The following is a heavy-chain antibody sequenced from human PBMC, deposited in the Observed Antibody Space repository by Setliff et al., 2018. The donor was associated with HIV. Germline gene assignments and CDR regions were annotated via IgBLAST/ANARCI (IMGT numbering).Heavy chain of an antibody. CDR3: ARARLQGIVTAVGPRDNCLDP. V-gene: IGHV1-18*01. D-gene: IGHD1-26*01. CDR2: ISAYTGHT. CDR1: GYSFINHG. Sequence: GASVKVSCKASGYSFINHGISWVRQAPGQGPEWMGWISAYTGHTDYAPRLLGRVTMTTDTSTSTAYMELRSLTSDDTAVYYCARARLQGIVTAVGPRDNCLDPWGQGTRVTVSS. J-gene: IGHJ5*02.